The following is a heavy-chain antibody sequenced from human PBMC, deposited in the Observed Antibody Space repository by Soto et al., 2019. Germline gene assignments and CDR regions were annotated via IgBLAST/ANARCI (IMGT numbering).Heavy chain of an antibody. CDR3: ARVRYSRSWSPRPNWFDS. D-gene: IGHD6-13*01. J-gene: IGHJ5*02. V-gene: IGHV4-61*01. Sequence: SETLSLTCTVSGDSISSGNKYLSWIRHPPGKGLEWIGYIFSSWTTHYNPSLKSRVTISVDTPKNQFSLKLSSVTAADTAVYYCARVRYSRSWSPRPNWFDSWGKGTTVTVSS. CDR2: IFSSWTT. CDR1: GDSISSGNKY.